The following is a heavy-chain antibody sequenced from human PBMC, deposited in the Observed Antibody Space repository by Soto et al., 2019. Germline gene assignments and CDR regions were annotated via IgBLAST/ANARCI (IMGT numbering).Heavy chain of an antibody. CDR2: IIPIFGTA. Sequence: QVPLVQSGAEVKKPGSSVKVSCKASGGTFSSYAISWVRQAPGQGLEWMGGIIPIFGTANYAQKFQGRVTITADKSTSTAYMELSSLRSEDTAVYYCARERGELLYYYYGMDVWGQGTTVTVSS. D-gene: IGHD3-16*01. CDR1: GGTFSSYA. J-gene: IGHJ6*02. CDR3: ARERGELLYYYYGMDV. V-gene: IGHV1-69*06.